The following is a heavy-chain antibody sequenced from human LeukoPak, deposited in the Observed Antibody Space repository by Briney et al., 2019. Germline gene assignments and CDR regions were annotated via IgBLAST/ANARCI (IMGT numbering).Heavy chain of an antibody. CDR2: IYNSGST. V-gene: IGHV4-31*03. D-gene: IGHD3-10*01. CDR1: GGSISSGGYY. Sequence: PSQTLSLTSTVSGGSISSGGYYWSWIRQHPGKGLEWIGYIYNSGSTYYNPPLKSRVTISVDTSKNQFSLKLSSVTAADTAVYYCAREIYVVREIVIPSYCDYWGQGTLVTVSS. CDR3: AREIYVVREIVIPSYCDY. J-gene: IGHJ4*02.